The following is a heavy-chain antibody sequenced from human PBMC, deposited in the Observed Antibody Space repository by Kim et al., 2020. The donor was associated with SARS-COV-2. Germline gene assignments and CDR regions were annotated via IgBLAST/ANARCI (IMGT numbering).Heavy chain of an antibody. Sequence: SQTLSLTCAISGDSVSSDTTSWTWIRQSPSRGVEWLGRTYYRSGWYSDYAASVKSRITINPDISKNQFSLLLSSVTLGDTAVYYCAREWLPVVASHAHPFDFWGQGTLVTVSS. V-gene: IGHV6-1*01. D-gene: IGHD5-12*01. CDR2: TYYRSGWYS. J-gene: IGHJ4*02. CDR3: AREWLPVVASHAHPFDF. CDR1: GDSVSSDTTS.